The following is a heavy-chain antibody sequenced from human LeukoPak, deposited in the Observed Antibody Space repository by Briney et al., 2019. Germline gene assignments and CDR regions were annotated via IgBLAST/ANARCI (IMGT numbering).Heavy chain of an antibody. Sequence: GGSLRLSCAASGFTFSNYAMSWVRQAPGKGLEWVSSIDASGGATYYTDSARGRFTISRDNSKSTLYLQMNSLRAEDTAIYYCAKEGTAGGAGYFDSWGQGTLVTVSS. V-gene: IGHV3-23*01. J-gene: IGHJ4*02. CDR1: GFTFSNYA. CDR2: IDASGGAT. CDR3: AKEGTAGGAGYFDS. D-gene: IGHD3-10*01.